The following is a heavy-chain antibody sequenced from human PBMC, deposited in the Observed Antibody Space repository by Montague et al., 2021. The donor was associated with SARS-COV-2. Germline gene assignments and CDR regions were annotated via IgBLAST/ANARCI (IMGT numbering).Heavy chain of an antibody. V-gene: IGHV4-34*01. CDR3: ARGRAARSITIFGVVNPATRYYYYMDV. Sequence: SETLSLTCAVYGGSFSGYYWSWIRQPPGKGLEWIGEINDSGSTYYNPFLKSRVTISVDTSKNQFSLKLSSVTAADTAVYYCARGRAARSITIFGVVNPATRYYYYMDVWDKGTTVTVSS. CDR2: INDSGST. D-gene: IGHD3-3*01. J-gene: IGHJ6*03. CDR1: GGSFSGYY.